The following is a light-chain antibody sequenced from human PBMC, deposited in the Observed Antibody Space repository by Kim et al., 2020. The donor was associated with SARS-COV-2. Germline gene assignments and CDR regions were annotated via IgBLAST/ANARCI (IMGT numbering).Light chain of an antibody. CDR3: QQYYAYST. CDR1: QSISTL. V-gene: IGKV1-5*03. Sequence: SASVGDSVTIACRASQSISTLLAWYQQKPGKAPNLLISRASSLESGVPSRFSGSGSGTEFTLTISSLQPDDFATYYCQQYYAYSTFGGGTKVEIK. CDR2: RAS. J-gene: IGKJ4*01.